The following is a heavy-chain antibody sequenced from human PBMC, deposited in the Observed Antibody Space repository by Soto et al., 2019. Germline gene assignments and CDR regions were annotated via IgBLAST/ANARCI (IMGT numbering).Heavy chain of an antibody. V-gene: IGHV4-59*01. D-gene: IGHD1-26*01. CDR3: ARGMGNYDY. J-gene: IGHJ4*02. CDR1: GGSISSYY. Sequence: LETLSLTCTVSGGSISSYYWSWIRQPPGKGLEWIGYIYYSGSTNYNPSLKSRVTISVDTSKNQFSLKLSSVTAADTAVYYCARGMGNYDYWGQGTLVTVSS. CDR2: IYYSGST.